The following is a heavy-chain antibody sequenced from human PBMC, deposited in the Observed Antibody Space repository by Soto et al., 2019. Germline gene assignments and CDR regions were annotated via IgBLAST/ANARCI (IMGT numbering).Heavy chain of an antibody. D-gene: IGHD3-9*01. V-gene: IGHV4-30-2*01. Sequence: LSLSCALPVESVCRSRWSPYYYRQKPGKGLEWIGYIHYTGGTFYNPSLESRVTISRDRSKNQFSLKMTSVTAADTAVYFCARGLPNYFGLHWFDPWGQGTLVTVSS. CDR2: IHYTGGT. J-gene: IGHJ5*02. CDR3: ARGLPNYFGLHWFDP. CDR1: VESVCRSRWS.